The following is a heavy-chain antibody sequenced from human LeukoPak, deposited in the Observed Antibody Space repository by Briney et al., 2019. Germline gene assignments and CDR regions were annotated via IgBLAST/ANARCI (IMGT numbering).Heavy chain of an antibody. V-gene: IGHV4-61*08. J-gene: IGHJ3*02. Sequence: SQTLSLTCTVSGGSISSGDYYWSWIRQPPGKGLEWIGYIYYSGSTNYNPSLKSRVTISVDTSKNQFSLKLSSVTAADTAVYYCARVWVPPGGVYCSGGSCYSDAFDIWGQGTMVTVSS. CDR3: ARVWVPPGGVYCSGGSCYSDAFDI. CDR2: IYYSGST. D-gene: IGHD2-15*01. CDR1: GGSISSGDYY.